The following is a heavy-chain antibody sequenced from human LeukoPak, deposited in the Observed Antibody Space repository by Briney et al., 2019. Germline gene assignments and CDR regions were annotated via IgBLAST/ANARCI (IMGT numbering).Heavy chain of an antibody. CDR2: IYYSGST. Sequence: SETLSLTCTVSGESISGFYWTWIRQPPGKGLEWIGYIYYSGSTNYNPSLKSRVTISVDTSKNQFSLKLSSVTAADTAVYYCARVSPNTVTTLQYFDYWGQGTLVTVSS. V-gene: IGHV4-59*12. CDR3: ARVSPNTVTTLQYFDY. CDR1: GESISGFY. D-gene: IGHD4-17*01. J-gene: IGHJ4*02.